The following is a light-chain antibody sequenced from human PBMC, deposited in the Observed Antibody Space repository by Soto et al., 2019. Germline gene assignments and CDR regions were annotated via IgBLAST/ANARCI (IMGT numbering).Light chain of an antibody. CDR2: DVS. CDR3: SSYTSSSIVV. V-gene: IGLV2-14*01. J-gene: IGLJ2*01. Sequence: QSALTQPASWSGSPGQSIPISCTGTSSDVGGYNYVSWYQQHPGKAPKLMIYDVSNRPSGVSNRFSGSKSGNTASLTISGLQAEDEADYYCSSYTSSSIVVFGGGTKLTVL. CDR1: SSDVGGYNY.